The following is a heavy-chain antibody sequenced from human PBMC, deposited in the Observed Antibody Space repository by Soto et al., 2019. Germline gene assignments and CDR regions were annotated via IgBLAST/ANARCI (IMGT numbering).Heavy chain of an antibody. CDR2: ISSSSSSI. D-gene: IGHD6-13*01. CDR1: VFTFSTYS. Sequence: EVQLVESGGGLVQPGGSLRLSCAASVFTFSTYSMNWVRQAPGKGLEWVSYISSSSSSIYYADSVKGRFTISRDNAKNXLSLQMNSLRDEDTAVYYCASALAAAENGYYGMDVWGQGTTVTVSS. CDR3: ASALAAAENGYYGMDV. V-gene: IGHV3-48*02. J-gene: IGHJ6*02.